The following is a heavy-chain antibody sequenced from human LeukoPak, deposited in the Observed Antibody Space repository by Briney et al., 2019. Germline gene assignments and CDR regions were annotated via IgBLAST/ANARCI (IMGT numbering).Heavy chain of an antibody. CDR3: TTDQGYWSGGIFYSAQSGY. Sequence: SGPTLVKPTQTLTLTCTFSGFSLSTNRVGVGWVRQPPGEALEWLALISWDGDNRYSPSLRSRLTITKDTSKNQVILRMTNVDLVITPTSDFTTDQGYWSGGIFYSAQSGYWGREPLVTVS. V-gene: IGHV2-5*02. CDR2: ISWDGDN. J-gene: IGHJ4*02. D-gene: IGHD2-15*01. CDR1: GFSLSTNRVG.